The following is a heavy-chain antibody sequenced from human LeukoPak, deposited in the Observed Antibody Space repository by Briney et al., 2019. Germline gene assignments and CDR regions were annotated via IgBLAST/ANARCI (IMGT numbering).Heavy chain of an antibody. CDR2: IKSKIDGGTT. J-gene: IGHJ4*02. CDR3: TTVKFGELSSHFDY. V-gene: IGHV3-15*01. Sequence: PGGSLRLSCAAYGLTVSSEYLAWVRQAPGKGLEWVGRIKSKIDGGTTDYAAPVRGRFTISRDESKNTLYLQMSRLKTEDTAVYYCTTVKFGELSSHFDYWGQGTLVTVSS. D-gene: IGHD3-10*01. CDR1: GLTVSSEY.